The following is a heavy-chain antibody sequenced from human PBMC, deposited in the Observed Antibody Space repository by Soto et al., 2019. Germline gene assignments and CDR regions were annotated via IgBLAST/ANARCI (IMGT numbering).Heavy chain of an antibody. Sequence: TLSLTCAVSGGSISIGGYSWSWIRQPPGKGLEWIGYIYHSGSTYYNPSLKSRVTISVDRSKNRFSLKLSSVTAADTAVYYCARAPTVTTTHHYYYYGMDVWGQGTTVTV. CDR3: ARAPTVTTTHHYYYYGMDV. J-gene: IGHJ6*02. D-gene: IGHD4-17*01. CDR1: GGSISIGGYS. V-gene: IGHV4-30-2*01. CDR2: IYHSGST.